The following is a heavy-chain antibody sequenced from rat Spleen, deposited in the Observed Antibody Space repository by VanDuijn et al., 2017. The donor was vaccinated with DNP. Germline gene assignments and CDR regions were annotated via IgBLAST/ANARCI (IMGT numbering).Heavy chain of an antibody. D-gene: IGHD5-1*01. V-gene: IGHV3-3*01. CDR3: AVQLGVFDY. Sequence: EVQLQESGPGLVKPSQSLSLTCSVTGYSITSNFRWSWIRKFPGNTLEWMGYINSAGSTDYNPSLKSRISITRDTSKHQFFLQVNSVTTEDTATYYCAVQLGVFDYWGQGTSVTVSS. CDR1: GYSITSNFR. J-gene: IGHJ4*01. CDR2: INSAGST.